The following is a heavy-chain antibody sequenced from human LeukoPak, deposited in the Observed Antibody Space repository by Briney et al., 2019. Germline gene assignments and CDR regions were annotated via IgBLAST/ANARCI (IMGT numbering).Heavy chain of an antibody. V-gene: IGHV3-43*02. D-gene: IGHD3-22*01. Sequence: GGSLRLSCAASGFRFDDYPMHWVRQAPGRGLELVSLISGDGGGTYYNDSVKGRFTTSRENSKNSLFLQMNNLRTEDTALYFCARDRPFTYYDSTGVLDYWGQGTLVTVSS. CDR3: ARDRPFTYYDSTGVLDY. CDR2: ISGDGGGT. CDR1: GFRFDDYP. J-gene: IGHJ4*02.